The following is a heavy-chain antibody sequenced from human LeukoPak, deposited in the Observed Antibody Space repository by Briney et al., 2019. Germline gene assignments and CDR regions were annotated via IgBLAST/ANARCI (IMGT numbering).Heavy chain of an antibody. V-gene: IGHV3-9*01. J-gene: IGHJ4*02. Sequence: GGSLRLSCAASGFTFDDYAMHRVRQAPGKGLEWVSGISWNSGSIGYADSVKGRFTISRDNAKNSLYLQMNSLRAEDTALYYCAKGQGGVPAAIPFDYWGQGTLVTVSS. CDR2: ISWNSGSI. CDR3: AKGQGGVPAAIPFDY. CDR1: GFTFDDYA. D-gene: IGHD2-2*01.